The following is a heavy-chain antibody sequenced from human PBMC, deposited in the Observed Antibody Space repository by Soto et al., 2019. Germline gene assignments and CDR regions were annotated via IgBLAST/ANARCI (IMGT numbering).Heavy chain of an antibody. CDR3: ARGLSTQSYIVVVPAAIPLDWFDP. CDR1: GGTFSSYA. V-gene: IGHV1-69*06. D-gene: IGHD2-2*02. Sequence: SVKVSCKASGGTFSSYAISWLRQAPGQGLEWMGGIIPMFGTANYVQKFQGRVTITADTSTSTAYMELSSLRPEDTAVYYCARGLSTQSYIVVVPAAIPLDWFDPWGQGTLVTVSS. CDR2: IIPMFGTA. J-gene: IGHJ5*02.